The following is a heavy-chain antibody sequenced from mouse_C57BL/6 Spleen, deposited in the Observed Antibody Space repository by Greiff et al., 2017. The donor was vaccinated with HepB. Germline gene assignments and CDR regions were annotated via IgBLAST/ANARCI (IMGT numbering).Heavy chain of an antibody. D-gene: IGHD2-3*01. V-gene: IGHV7-1*01. Sequence: EVKVVESGGGLVQSGRSLRLSCATSGFTFSDFYMEWVRQAPGKGLEWIAASRNKANDYTTEYSASVKGRFIVSRDTSQSILYLQMNALRAEDTAIYYCARGGGRYDDYFDYWGQGTTLTVSS. J-gene: IGHJ2*01. CDR1: GFTFSDFY. CDR3: ARGGGRYDDYFDY. CDR2: SRNKANDYTT.